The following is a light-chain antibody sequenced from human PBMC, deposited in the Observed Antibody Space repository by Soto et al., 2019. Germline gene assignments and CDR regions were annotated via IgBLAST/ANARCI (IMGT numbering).Light chain of an antibody. CDR2: AAS. CDR3: QQSYSTPFT. Sequence: DIQLTQSPSTLPASVGDRVTITCRASQSISNWLAWYHQKPGTAPKLLIYAASSLQSGVPSRFSGSGSGTDFTLTISSLQPEDFATYYCQQSYSTPFTFGPGTKVDIK. V-gene: IGKV1-39*01. J-gene: IGKJ3*01. CDR1: QSISNW.